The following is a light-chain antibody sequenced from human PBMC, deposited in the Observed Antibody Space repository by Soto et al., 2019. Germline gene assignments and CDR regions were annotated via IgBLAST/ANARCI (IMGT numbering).Light chain of an antibody. CDR2: AAS. CDR1: QSMSIY. J-gene: IGKJ1*01. Sequence: QMNHSTSSLSASVGDSVTITFLASQSMSIYLNWYQQKPGKAPNLLIYAASTLQSGVPSRFSGSGSGTDFTLTISRLQPEDFATYYCQQSYSTPWTFCQGTIVEIK. V-gene: IGKV1-39*01. CDR3: QQSYSTPWT.